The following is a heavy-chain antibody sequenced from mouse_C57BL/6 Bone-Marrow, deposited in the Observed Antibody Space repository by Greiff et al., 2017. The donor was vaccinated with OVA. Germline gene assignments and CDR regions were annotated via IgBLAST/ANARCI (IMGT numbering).Heavy chain of an antibody. D-gene: IGHD2-3*01. CDR3: APYDGYSAWFAY. J-gene: IGHJ3*01. CDR1: GYTFTSYG. CDR2: IYPRSGNT. Sequence: VQRVESGAELARPGASVKLSCKASGYTFTSYGISWVKQRTGQGLEWIGEIYPRSGNTYYNEKFKGKATLTADKSSSTAYMELRSLTSEDSAVYFCAPYDGYSAWFAYWGQGTLVTVSA. V-gene: IGHV1-81*01.